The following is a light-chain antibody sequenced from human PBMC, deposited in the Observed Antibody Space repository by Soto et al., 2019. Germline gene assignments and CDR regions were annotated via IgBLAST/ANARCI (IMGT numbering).Light chain of an antibody. CDR3: QQYNNSPEYT. V-gene: IGKV3-20*01. J-gene: IGKJ2*01. Sequence: EIVLTQSPGTLSLSQGERATLSCRASQSVSSRYLAWYQQKPGQAPRLLIYGASNRATGIPDRFSGSGSGTDFTLTISRLEPEDFAVYFCQQYNNSPEYTVGQGTKLEIK. CDR2: GAS. CDR1: QSVSSRY.